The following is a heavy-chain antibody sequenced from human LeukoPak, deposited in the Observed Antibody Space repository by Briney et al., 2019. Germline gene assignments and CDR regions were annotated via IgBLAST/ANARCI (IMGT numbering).Heavy chain of an antibody. CDR2: IRGSGGST. Sequence: GSLRLSCAASGSTFHSYAMSWVRQAPGKGLEWVSAIRGSGGSTYYADSVKGRCTISRDNSKNTLYLQMNSLRAEDTAVYYCAKMLSSLGVDPWGQGTLVTVSS. CDR1: GSTFHSYA. V-gene: IGHV3-23*01. CDR3: AKMLSSLGVDP. J-gene: IGHJ5*02. D-gene: IGHD6-13*01.